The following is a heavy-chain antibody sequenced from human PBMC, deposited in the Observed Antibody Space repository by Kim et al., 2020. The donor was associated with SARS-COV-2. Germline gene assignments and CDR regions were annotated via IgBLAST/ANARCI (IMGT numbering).Heavy chain of an antibody. D-gene: IGHD6-13*01. CDR2: ISAYNGNT. CDR1: GYTFTSYG. J-gene: IGHJ6*02. CDR3: ARDEDLAAAGRGEYYSSYGMDV. Sequence: ASVKVSCKASGYTFTSYGISWVRQAPGQGLEWMGWISAYNGNTNYAQKLQGRVTMNTDTSTTTAYMELRSLRYDDTAVYYCARDEDLAAAGRGEYYSSYGMDVWGPGTPVTVSS. V-gene: IGHV1-18*01.